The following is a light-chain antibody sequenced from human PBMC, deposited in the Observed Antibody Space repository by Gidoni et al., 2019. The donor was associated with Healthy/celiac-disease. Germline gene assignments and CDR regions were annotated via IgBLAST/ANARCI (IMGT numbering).Light chain of an antibody. CDR3: QQSYSTPYT. Sequence: VQMTQSPSSLSASVGDRVTITCRASQSISLYLNWYQQKPGKAPKLLIYAASSLQSGVPSRFSGSGSGTDFTLTISSLQPEDFATYYCQQSYSTPYTFGQGTKLEIK. CDR2: AAS. J-gene: IGKJ2*01. CDR1: QSISLY. V-gene: IGKV1-39*01.